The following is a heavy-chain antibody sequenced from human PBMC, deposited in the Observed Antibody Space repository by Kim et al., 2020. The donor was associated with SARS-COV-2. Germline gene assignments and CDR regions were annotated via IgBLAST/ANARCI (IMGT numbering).Heavy chain of an antibody. D-gene: IGHD2-8*01. J-gene: IGHJ6*02. CDR2: IIPIFGTA. Sequence: SVKVSCKASGGTFSSYAISWVRQAPGQGLEWMGGIIPIFGTANYAQKFQGRVTITADESTSTAYMELSSLRSEDTAVYYCARPSYGSPMDYYYYGMEVWGQGTTVTVSS. V-gene: IGHV1-69*13. CDR1: GGTFSSYA. CDR3: ARPSYGSPMDYYYYGMEV.